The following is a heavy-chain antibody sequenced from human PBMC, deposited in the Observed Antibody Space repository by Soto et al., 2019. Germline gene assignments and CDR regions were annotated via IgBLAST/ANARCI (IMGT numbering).Heavy chain of an antibody. CDR2: IVPIVDTS. CDR1: GGTFSSYA. V-gene: IGHV1-69*05. J-gene: IGHJ4*02. CDR3: VRVVAIPGYPDN. Sequence: QVQLVQSGAEVRQPASSVKVSCKTSGGTFSSYAISWVRQAPGQGLEWMGGIVPIVDTSTYAQKFQGRVTITWDESTSTVYMELSSLRSDDTAVYYCVRVVAIPGYPDNWGQGTLVTVSS. D-gene: IGHD5-12*01.